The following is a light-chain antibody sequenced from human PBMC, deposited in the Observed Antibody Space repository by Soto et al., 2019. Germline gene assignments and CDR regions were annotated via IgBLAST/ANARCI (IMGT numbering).Light chain of an antibody. J-gene: IGKJ4*01. CDR1: QNINNK. CDR2: GAS. CDR3: QHYNNWPLT. V-gene: IGKV3-15*01. Sequence: IVVTQSPATLSLSPEQRATLSCRTSQNINNKLVWYQQKPGQAPRLLIYGASTRATGIPARFSGSGSGTEFTLTISSLQSEDFAVYSCQHYNNWPLTFGGGTKVEIK.